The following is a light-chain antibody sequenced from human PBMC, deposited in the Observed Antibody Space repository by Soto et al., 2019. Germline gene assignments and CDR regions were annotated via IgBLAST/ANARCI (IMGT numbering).Light chain of an antibody. CDR3: QRSYNHTLT. CDR2: TAS. CDR1: QSISRS. Sequence: DIQMTQSPSSLSASVGDRVTITCRASQSISRSLNWYQQKPGKHPKLLIYTASTLQSGVPSRFSGSGSRTDFTRTISTLQHEDFRTYECQRSYNHTLTCRGGTKVEI. J-gene: IGKJ4*01. V-gene: IGKV1-39*01.